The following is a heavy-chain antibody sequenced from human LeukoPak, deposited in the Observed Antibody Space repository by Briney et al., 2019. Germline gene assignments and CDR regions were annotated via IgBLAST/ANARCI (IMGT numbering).Heavy chain of an antibody. CDR1: GFNSGNYW. V-gene: IGHV3-7*01. CDR2: IKQDGIET. J-gene: IGHJ3*02. Sequence: GGSLRLSCAASGFNSGNYWMSWVRQAPGQRLEWLANIKQDGIETYYLDSVKGRFTIPRDSARNSVYLQMNSLRADETAVYFCARFIASPGPDAFDIWGQGTLVTVSS. D-gene: IGHD6-13*01. CDR3: ARFIASPGPDAFDI.